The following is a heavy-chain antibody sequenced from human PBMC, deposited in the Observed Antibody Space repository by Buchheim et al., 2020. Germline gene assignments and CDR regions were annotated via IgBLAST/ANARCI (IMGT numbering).Heavy chain of an antibody. CDR2: IYHSGST. CDR3: ARAGRITIFGVVIRAGRGWFDP. CDR1: GGSINSSNW. Sequence: QVQLQESGPGLVKPSGTLSLTCAVSGGSINSSNWWSWVRQPPGKGLEWIGEIYHSGSTNYNPSLKSRVTISVGKSKNQSSLKLSAVTAADTAVYYCARAGRITIFGVVIRAGRGWFDPWGQGTL. V-gene: IGHV4-4*02. J-gene: IGHJ5*02. D-gene: IGHD3-3*01.